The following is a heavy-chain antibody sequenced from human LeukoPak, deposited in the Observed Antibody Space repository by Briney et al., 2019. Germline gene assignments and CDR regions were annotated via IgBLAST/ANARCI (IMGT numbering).Heavy chain of an antibody. V-gene: IGHV3-23*01. Sequence: GGSLRLSCAASGFTLSSYAMSWVRQAPGKGLEWVSSVSSSGRNTYYADSVKGRFTISRDNSENTVYLQMSSLRAEDTAVYYCAKRDRPCSGDCSAPYYLDYWGPGTLVTVSS. J-gene: IGHJ4*02. CDR3: AKRDRPCSGDCSAPYYLDY. D-gene: IGHD2-21*02. CDR1: GFTLSSYA. CDR2: VSSSGRNT.